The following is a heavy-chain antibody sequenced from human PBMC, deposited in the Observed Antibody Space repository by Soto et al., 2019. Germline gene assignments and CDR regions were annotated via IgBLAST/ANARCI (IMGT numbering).Heavy chain of an antibody. V-gene: IGHV3-13*01. CDR1: GFTFSSYD. CDR3: ARGPTEYCSGGSCYRDGAFDI. Sequence: EVQLVESGGGLVQPGGSLRLSCAASGFTFSSYDMHWVRKATGKGLEWVSGIGTAGDTYYPGSVKGRFTISRENAKNSLYLQMNSLRAGDTAVYYCARGPTEYCSGGSCYRDGAFDIWGQGTMVTVSS. J-gene: IGHJ3*02. CDR2: IGTAGDT. D-gene: IGHD2-15*01.